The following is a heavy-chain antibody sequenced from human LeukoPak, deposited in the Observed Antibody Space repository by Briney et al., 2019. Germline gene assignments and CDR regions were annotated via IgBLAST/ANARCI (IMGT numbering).Heavy chain of an antibody. CDR3: ARPTWTNYMDV. Sequence: GGSLRLSCAASGFTFSNYGMHWVRQAPGKGLDWVAFIHYDGSNKYYADSVKGRFTISRDNAKNSVSLQMNSLRAEDTAVYFCARPTWTNYMDVWGKGTAVTISS. D-gene: IGHD3/OR15-3a*01. CDR1: GFTFSNYG. J-gene: IGHJ6*03. V-gene: IGHV3-30*02. CDR2: IHYDGSNK.